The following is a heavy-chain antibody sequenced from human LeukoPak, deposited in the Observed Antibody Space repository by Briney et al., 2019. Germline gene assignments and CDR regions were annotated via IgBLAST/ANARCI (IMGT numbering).Heavy chain of an antibody. Sequence: SETLSLTCTVSGGSISSSSYYWGWIRQPPGKGLEWIGSIYYSGSTYYNPSLKSRVTISVDTSKNQFSLKLSSVTAADTAVYYCARDAARSPYYYYGMDVWGQGTTATVSS. CDR2: IYYSGST. CDR3: ARDAARSPYYYYGMDV. D-gene: IGHD6-6*01. V-gene: IGHV4-39*07. CDR1: GGSISSSSYY. J-gene: IGHJ6*02.